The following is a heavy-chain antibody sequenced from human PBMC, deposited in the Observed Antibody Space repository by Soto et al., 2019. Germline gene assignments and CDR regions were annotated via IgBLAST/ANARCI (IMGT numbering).Heavy chain of an antibody. J-gene: IGHJ4*02. V-gene: IGHV3-48*02. Sequence: EVQLVESGGGLVQPGGSLRLSCAASGFTFSSYTMNWVRQAPGKGLEWVSFITTSSSTIYYAESVKGRFTISRDNAKNSLYLQMNSLSDEDTAVYYCAREGFPFDYWGQGTLVTVSS. CDR1: GFTFSSYT. CDR3: AREGFPFDY. CDR2: ITTSSSTI.